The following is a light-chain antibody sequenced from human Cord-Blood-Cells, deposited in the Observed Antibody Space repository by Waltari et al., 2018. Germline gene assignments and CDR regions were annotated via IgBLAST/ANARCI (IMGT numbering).Light chain of an antibody. V-gene: IGKV3-20*01. J-gene: IGKJ2*01. CDR3: QQYGSSPYT. Sequence: EIVLTQSPGTLSLSPGERATLSCRASQSVSSSYLAWYQQKPGRAPRLLIYGASSRATGIPDRFSCSGSGTDFTLTISRLEPEDFAVYYCQQYGSSPYTFGQGTKLEIK. CDR1: QSVSSSY. CDR2: GAS.